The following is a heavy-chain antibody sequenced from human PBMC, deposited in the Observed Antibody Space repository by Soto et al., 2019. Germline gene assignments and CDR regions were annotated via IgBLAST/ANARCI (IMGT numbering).Heavy chain of an antibody. V-gene: IGHV3-30*18. CDR1: GFTFSSYG. Sequence: QVQLVESGGGVVQPGRSLRLSCAASGFTFSSYGMHWVRQAPGKGLEWVAVISYDGSNKYYADSVKGRFTISRDNSKNTLYLPMNSLRAEDTAVYYCAKDALKIAARREVLGAGDYWGQGTMVTVSS. CDR2: ISYDGSNK. D-gene: IGHD6-6*01. CDR3: AKDALKIAARREVLGAGDY. J-gene: IGHJ4*02.